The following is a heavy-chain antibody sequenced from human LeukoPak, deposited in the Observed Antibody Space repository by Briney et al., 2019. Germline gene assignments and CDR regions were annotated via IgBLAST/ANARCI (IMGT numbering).Heavy chain of an antibody. J-gene: IGHJ4*02. CDR3: ASEGAGTFDY. CDR1: GGSFSGYY. D-gene: IGHD6-13*01. V-gene: IGHV4-34*01. CDR2: INHSGST. Sequence: PSETLSLTCAVYGGSFSGYYWSWIRQPPGKGLEWIGEINHSGSTNYNPFLRSRVTISVDTSKNQFSLKLSSVTAADTAVYYCASEGAGTFDYWGQGTLVTVSS.